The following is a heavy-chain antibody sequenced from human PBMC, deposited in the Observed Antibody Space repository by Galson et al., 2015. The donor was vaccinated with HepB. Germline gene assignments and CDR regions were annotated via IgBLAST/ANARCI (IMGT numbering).Heavy chain of an antibody. Sequence: SLRLSCAAPGFNLKNYVMNWVRQAPGKGLAWVALSSENGRSTFYSDSVKGRFIISRDISKNTVYLQMNSLRAEDTARYHCAKVLPQNGWAAVDHWGQGTLVTVSS. CDR3: AKVLPQNGWAAVDH. CDR1: GFNLKNYV. J-gene: IGHJ4*02. CDR2: SSENGRST. D-gene: IGHD6-25*01. V-gene: IGHV3-23*01.